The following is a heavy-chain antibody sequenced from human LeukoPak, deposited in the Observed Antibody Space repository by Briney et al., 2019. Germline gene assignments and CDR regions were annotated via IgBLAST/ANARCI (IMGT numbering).Heavy chain of an antibody. CDR2: IYYSRST. D-gene: IGHD2-8*01. Sequence: SETLSLTCTVSGGSISSYYWSWIRQPPGKGLEWIGYIYYSRSTNYNPSLKSRVTISVDTSKNQFSLKLSSVTAADTAVYYCARVMGSYYYYGMDVWGQGTTVTVSS. CDR3: ARVMGSYYYYGMDV. J-gene: IGHJ6*02. V-gene: IGHV4-59*01. CDR1: GGSISSYY.